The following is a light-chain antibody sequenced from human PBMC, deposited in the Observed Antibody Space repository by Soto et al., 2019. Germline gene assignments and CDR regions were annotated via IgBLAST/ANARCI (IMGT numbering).Light chain of an antibody. Sequence: QSALTQPASVSGSPGQSITISCTGTSSDVGGYKYVSWYQHYPGKVPKLLIYDVTNRPSGVSDRFSGSKSGNTASLTISGLQAEDEADYYCRSYTSGSSLVVFGGGTKLTVL. CDR2: DVT. J-gene: IGLJ2*01. CDR3: RSYTSGSSLVV. CDR1: SSDVGGYKY. V-gene: IGLV2-14*03.